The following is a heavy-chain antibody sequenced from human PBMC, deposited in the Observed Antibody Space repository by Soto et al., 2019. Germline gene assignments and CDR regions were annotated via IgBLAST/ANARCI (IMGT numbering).Heavy chain of an antibody. CDR3: ARGSWGGDGMDV. Sequence: PGGSLGLSLASSGLLFSTYTINWFRQSPGKGLEWVASISSSSRDIFYADSVKARFTISRDNANSSVDLQMNSLRVGDTAIYYCARGSWGGDGMDVWGQGNTVTGS. D-gene: IGHD3-16*01. J-gene: IGHJ6*02. V-gene: IGHV3-21*01. CDR2: ISSSSRDI. CDR1: GLLFSTYT.